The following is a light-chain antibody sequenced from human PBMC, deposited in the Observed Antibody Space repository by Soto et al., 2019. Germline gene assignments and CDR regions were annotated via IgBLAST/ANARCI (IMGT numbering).Light chain of an antibody. J-gene: IGKJ4*01. V-gene: IGKV3-11*01. CDR3: QECHSWPLA. Sequence: EIVLTQSPATLSSSQGERTTLSCRADQSISRFLAWYQQRPGQAPRLLIYNASKRATGIPARFSAGGSGTDFTLTITSLEPEDFAVDYCQECHSWPLAFGGGTKVVI. CDR1: QSISRF. CDR2: NAS.